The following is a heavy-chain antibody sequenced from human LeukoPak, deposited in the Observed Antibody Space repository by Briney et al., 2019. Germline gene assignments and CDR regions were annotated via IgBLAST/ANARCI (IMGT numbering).Heavy chain of an antibody. CDR1: GFTFSSYG. CDR3: ARAYYYDSSGSAYYYFDY. Sequence: GGSLRLSCAASGFTFSSYGMHWVRQAPAKGLDRVAVIWYDGSNKYYADSVKGRFTISRDNSKNTLYLQMNSLRAEDTAVYYCARAYYYDSSGSAYYYFDYWGQGTLVTVSS. CDR2: IWYDGSNK. D-gene: IGHD3-22*01. V-gene: IGHV3-33*01. J-gene: IGHJ4*02.